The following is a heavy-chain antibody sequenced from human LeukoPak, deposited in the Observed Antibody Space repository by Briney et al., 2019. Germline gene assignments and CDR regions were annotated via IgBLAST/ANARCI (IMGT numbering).Heavy chain of an antibody. Sequence: PGASLRLSCAASGFTFSSYAMSWVRQAPGKGLEWVSAISGSGGSTYYADSVKGRFTISRDNSKNTPYLQMNSLRAEDTAVYYCAKIGLWFGELFYFDYWGQGTLVTVSS. CDR2: ISGSGGST. D-gene: IGHD3-10*01. J-gene: IGHJ4*02. V-gene: IGHV3-23*01. CDR3: AKIGLWFGELFYFDY. CDR1: GFTFSSYA.